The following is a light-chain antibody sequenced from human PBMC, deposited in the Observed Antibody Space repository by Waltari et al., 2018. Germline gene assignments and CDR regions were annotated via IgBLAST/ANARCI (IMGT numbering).Light chain of an antibody. V-gene: IGKV4-1*01. CDR2: WAS. CDR3: QQFYSLPVT. J-gene: IGKJ4*01. Sequence: DIVMTQSPDSLAVSLGERATINCKSSQSVLYSYNNKNYVAWYQHKPGQPPKLLVYWASTRESGVPDRFSGSGSGTDFSLTISSLQAEDVAVYYCQQFYSLPVTFGGGTNVEIK. CDR1: QSVLYSYNNKNY.